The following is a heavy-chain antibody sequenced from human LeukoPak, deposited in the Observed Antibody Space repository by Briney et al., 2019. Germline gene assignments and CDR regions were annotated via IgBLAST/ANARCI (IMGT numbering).Heavy chain of an antibody. D-gene: IGHD6-19*01. CDR1: GGSFSGYY. V-gene: IGHV4-34*01. CDR3: ASGRPPVAGSRPPRYFDY. Sequence: SETLSLTCAVYGGSFSGYYWRWIRQPPGKGLEWIGEINHSGSTNYNPSLKSRVTISVDTSKNQFSLKLSSVTAADTSVYYCASGRPPVAGSRPPRYFDYWGQGTLVTVSS. CDR2: INHSGST. J-gene: IGHJ4*02.